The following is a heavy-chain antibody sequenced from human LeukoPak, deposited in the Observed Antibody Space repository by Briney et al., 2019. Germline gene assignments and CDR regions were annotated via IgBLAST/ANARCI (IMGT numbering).Heavy chain of an antibody. Sequence: PSETLSLTCTVSGGSISSGDYYWSWIRQPPGKGLEWIGYIYYSGSTYYNPSLKSRVTISVDTSKNQFSLKLSSVTAADTAVYYCARGSGSYYESGYYMDVWGKGTTVTVSS. D-gene: IGHD3-10*01. V-gene: IGHV4-30-4*01. CDR2: IYYSGST. CDR1: GGSISSGDYY. CDR3: ARGSGSYYESGYYMDV. J-gene: IGHJ6*03.